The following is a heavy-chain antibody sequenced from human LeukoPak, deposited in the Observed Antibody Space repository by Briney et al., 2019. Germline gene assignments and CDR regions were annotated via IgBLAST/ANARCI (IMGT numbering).Heavy chain of an antibody. CDR2: IWYDGSNR. Sequence: QPGGSLRLSCAASGFRFSSYGMHWVRQAPGKGLEWVAAIWYDGSNRYYADSVKGRFTISRDNSKNTVDLEMNNLRAEDTAVYYCAKGGLGTAGLGYWGQGTLVTASS. CDR3: AKGGLGTAGLGY. CDR1: GFRFSSYG. V-gene: IGHV3-33*06. D-gene: IGHD6-13*01. J-gene: IGHJ4*02.